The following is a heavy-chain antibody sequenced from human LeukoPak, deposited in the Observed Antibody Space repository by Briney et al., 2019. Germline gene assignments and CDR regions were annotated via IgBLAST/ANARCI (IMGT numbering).Heavy chain of an antibody. Sequence: SETLSLTCTVSGGSISSGSYYWSWIRQPAGKGLEWIGRIYTSGSTNYNPSLKSRVTISVDTSKNQFSLKLSSVTASDTAVYYCARAAPGPWSFDLWGRGTLVTVSS. D-gene: IGHD6-13*01. CDR3: ARAAPGPWSFDL. CDR2: IYTSGST. CDR1: GGSISSGSYY. V-gene: IGHV4-61*02. J-gene: IGHJ2*01.